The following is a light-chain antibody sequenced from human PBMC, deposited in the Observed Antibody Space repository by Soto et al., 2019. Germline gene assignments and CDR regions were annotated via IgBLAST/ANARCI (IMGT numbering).Light chain of an antibody. V-gene: IGKV3-15*01. CDR3: QQYIKWPWT. J-gene: IGKJ1*01. CDR1: QSVSSS. CDR2: GAS. Sequence: EIVMTQSPATLSMSPGERVTLSCRASQSVSSSLAWNQQKPGQAPRLLIYGASTRATGIPDRFSGSGSGTEFTLTISSLHSEDFAVYYCQQYIKWPWTFGQGTKVEIK.